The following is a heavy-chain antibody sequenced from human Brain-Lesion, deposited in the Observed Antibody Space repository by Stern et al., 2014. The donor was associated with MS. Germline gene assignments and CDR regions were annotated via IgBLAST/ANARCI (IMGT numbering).Heavy chain of an antibody. V-gene: IGHV1-45*02. CDR3: AQSGNYDWYFDL. Sequence: QVQLVQSGAEVSKPGSSVNVSCKASEYTFTYRYLHWVRQAPGQALEWMGWITPFNGNTLYAQKFQDRVTITADRSLSTAYMELSSLRSEDTAMYFCAQSGNYDWYFDLWGRGTLVTVSS. CDR1: EYTFTYRY. D-gene: IGHD1-26*01. J-gene: IGHJ2*01. CDR2: ITPFNGNT.